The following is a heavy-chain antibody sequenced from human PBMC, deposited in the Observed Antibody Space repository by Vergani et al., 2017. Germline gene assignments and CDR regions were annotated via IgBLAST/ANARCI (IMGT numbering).Heavy chain of an antibody. CDR2: INHSGST. V-gene: IGHV4-34*01. J-gene: IGHJ6*02. CDR3: ARYRPMRAAADRALNYGMDV. CDR1: GGSFSGYY. Sequence: QVQLQQWGAGLLKPSETLSLTCAVYGGSFSGYYWSWIRQPPGKGLEWIGEINHSGSTNYNPSLKSRVTISVDTSKNQFSLKLSSVTAADTAVYYCARYRPMRAAADRALNYGMDVWGQGTTVTVS. D-gene: IGHD6-13*01.